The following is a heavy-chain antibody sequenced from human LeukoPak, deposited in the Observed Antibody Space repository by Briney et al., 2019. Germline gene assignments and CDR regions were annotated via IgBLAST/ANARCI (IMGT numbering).Heavy chain of an antibody. CDR2: IHTSGST. CDR1: GVSINTDFYY. Sequence: SETLSLTCTVSGVSINTDFYYWSWIRQPAGKGLEWIGRIHTSGSTNYNPSLKSRVSISLDTSKNQFSLNLGSVTAADTAVYYCAKNRRGIAPPGNYYYYMDVWGKGTTVTISS. D-gene: IGHD6-13*01. V-gene: IGHV4-61*02. CDR3: AKNRRGIAPPGNYYYYMDV. J-gene: IGHJ6*03.